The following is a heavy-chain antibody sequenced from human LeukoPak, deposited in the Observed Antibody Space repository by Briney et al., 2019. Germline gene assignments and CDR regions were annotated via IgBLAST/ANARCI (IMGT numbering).Heavy chain of an antibody. CDR2: IISSSSSYI. CDR3: ARETTVDYLPFDY. CDR1: GFTFSSYS. Sequence: GGSLRLSCAPSGFTFSSYSMNWVRQAPGKGLEWVSSIISSSSSYIYYADSVKGRFTISRDNAKNSLYLQMNSLRAEDTAVYYCARETTVDYLPFDYWGQGTLVTVSS. J-gene: IGHJ4*02. D-gene: IGHD4-17*01. V-gene: IGHV3-21*01.